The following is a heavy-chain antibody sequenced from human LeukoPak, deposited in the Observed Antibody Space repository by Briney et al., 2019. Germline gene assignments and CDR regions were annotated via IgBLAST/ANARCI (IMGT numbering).Heavy chain of an antibody. Sequence: GGSLRLSCAASGFTFSSYWMSWVRQAPGKGLEWVANIKQDGSEKYYVDSVKGRFTISRDNAKNSLYLQMNSLRAEDTAVYYCARERDVLRFLEWLSPYYFDYWGQGTLVTVSS. CDR1: GFTFSSYW. V-gene: IGHV3-7*01. J-gene: IGHJ4*02. D-gene: IGHD3-3*01. CDR3: ARERDVLRFLEWLSPYYFDY. CDR2: IKQDGSEK.